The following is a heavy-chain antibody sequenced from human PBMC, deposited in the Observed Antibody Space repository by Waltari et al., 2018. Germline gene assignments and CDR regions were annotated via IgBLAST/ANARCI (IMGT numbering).Heavy chain of an antibody. V-gene: IGHV4-31*03. Sequence: QVQLQESGPGLVKPSQTLSLTCTVSGGSISSGGYYWSWIRQHPGKGLEWIGYIYYSGSTYYNPSLKSRVTISVDTSKNQFSLKLSSVTAADTAVYYCARDSGDYYDTRDLRSPWFDPWGQGTLVTVSS. CDR3: ARDSGDYYDTRDLRSPWFDP. J-gene: IGHJ5*02. CDR2: IYYSGST. CDR1: GGSISSGGYY. D-gene: IGHD3-22*01.